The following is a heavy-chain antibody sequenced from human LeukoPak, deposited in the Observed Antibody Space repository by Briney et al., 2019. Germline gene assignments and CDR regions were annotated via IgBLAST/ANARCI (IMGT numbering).Heavy chain of an antibody. CDR2: ISSSGSTI. Sequence: GGSLRLSCAASGFTFSSYEMNWVRQAPGKGLEWVSYISSSGSTIYYADSVKGRFTISRDNAENSLYLQMNSLRAEDTAVYYCARVGYYGSGDYYYYGMDVWGQGTTVTVSS. V-gene: IGHV3-48*03. CDR3: ARVGYYGSGDYYYYGMDV. CDR1: GFTFSSYE. D-gene: IGHD3-10*01. J-gene: IGHJ6*02.